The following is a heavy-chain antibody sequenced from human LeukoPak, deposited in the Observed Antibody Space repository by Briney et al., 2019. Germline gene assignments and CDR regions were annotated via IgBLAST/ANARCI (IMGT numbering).Heavy chain of an antibody. D-gene: IGHD6-6*01. CDR1: GYTFTSYY. CDR3: ARSQLVGSFDY. Sequence: ASVKVSCKASGYTFTSYYMHWLRQAPGQGLEWMGIINPSGGSTSYAQKFQGRVTMTRDMSTSTVYMELSSLRSEDTAVYYCARSQLVGSFDYWGQGTLVTVSS. CDR2: INPSGGST. J-gene: IGHJ4*02. V-gene: IGHV1-46*01.